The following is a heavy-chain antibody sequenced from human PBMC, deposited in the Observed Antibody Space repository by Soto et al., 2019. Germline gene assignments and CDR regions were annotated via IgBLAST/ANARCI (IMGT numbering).Heavy chain of an antibody. J-gene: IGHJ3*01. CDR2: ISPNGDST. CDR1: GFTFNNYA. V-gene: IGHV3-23*01. D-gene: IGHD2-8*01. Sequence: GGSLRLSCAASGFTFNNYAMNWVRQAPGRGLEWVSIISPNGDSTYYADSVKGRFTISRDNSQDTVFLQMNSLRAEDTAIYFCAKVRLTDYLRYAPHLWGQGTLVTVSS. CDR3: AKVRLTDYLRYAPHL.